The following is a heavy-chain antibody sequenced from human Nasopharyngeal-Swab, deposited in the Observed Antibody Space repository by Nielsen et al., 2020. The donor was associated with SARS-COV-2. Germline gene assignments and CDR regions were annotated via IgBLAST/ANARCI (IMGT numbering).Heavy chain of an antibody. Sequence: GESLKISCVASGFTFSSYSMNWVRQAPGKGLEWISYISTNSRTIYYANSVKGRFTVSRDNANNSLYLQMNSLRDEDTAVYYCAREPYSSSRGDAFDIWGQGTMVTVSS. CDR2: ISTNSRTI. D-gene: IGHD6-13*01. V-gene: IGHV3-48*02. J-gene: IGHJ3*02. CDR3: AREPYSSSRGDAFDI. CDR1: GFTFSSYS.